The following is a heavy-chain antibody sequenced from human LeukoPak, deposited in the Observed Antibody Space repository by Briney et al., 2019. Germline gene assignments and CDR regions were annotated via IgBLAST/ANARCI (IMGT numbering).Heavy chain of an antibody. V-gene: IGHV4-39*01. CDR1: DDSISSYDFY. J-gene: IGHJ4*02. CDR2: IFHKGST. Sequence: PSETLSLTCTVSDDSISSYDFYWGWIRQPPGKGLEWLGSIFHKGSTYYNTSLKSRVSMSVDTSKRQFSLKLTSVTAADTAVYYCARHTPGGDPLRFLSPWGQGTLVTVSS. CDR3: ARHTPGGDPLRFLSP. D-gene: IGHD3-3*01.